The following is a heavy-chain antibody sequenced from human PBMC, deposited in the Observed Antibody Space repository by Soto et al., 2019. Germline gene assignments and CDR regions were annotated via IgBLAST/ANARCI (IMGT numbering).Heavy chain of an antibody. V-gene: IGHV1-69*13. D-gene: IGHD2-21*02. CDR3: AGGYCGGDCYSAVL. J-gene: IGHJ4*02. CDR1: GGTFSSYA. Sequence: ASVKVSCKASGGTFSSYAISWVRQAPGQGLEWMGGIIPIFGTANYAQKFQGRVTITADESTSTAYMELSSLRSEDTAVYYCAGGYCGGDCYSAVLWGQGTLVTVSS. CDR2: IIPIFGTA.